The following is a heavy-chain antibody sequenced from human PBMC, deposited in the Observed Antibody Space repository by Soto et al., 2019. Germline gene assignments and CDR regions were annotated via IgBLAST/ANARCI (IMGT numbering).Heavy chain of an antibody. CDR1: GGTFSSYT. V-gene: IGHV1-2*04. J-gene: IGHJ4*02. Sequence: ASVKVSCKASGGTFSSYTISWVRQAPGQGLEWMGWINPNSGGTNYAQKFQGWVTMTRDTSISTAYMELSRLRSDDTAVYYCASGYYDSPSDYWGQGTLVTVSS. CDR3: ASGYYDSPSDY. D-gene: IGHD3-22*01. CDR2: INPNSGGT.